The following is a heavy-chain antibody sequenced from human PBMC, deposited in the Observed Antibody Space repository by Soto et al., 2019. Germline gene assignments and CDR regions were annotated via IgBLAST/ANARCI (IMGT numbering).Heavy chain of an antibody. V-gene: IGHV4-39*01. CDR2: RYYSGRT. CDR1: GGSISSSSYY. Sequence: QLQLQESGPGLVKPSETLSLTCTVSGGSISSSSYYWGWIRQPPGKVLEWIGRRYYSGRTYYNPSLKSRVTISVDTSKNQFSLKLSSVTAADTAVYYCARQNPAQGYYYGMDVWGQGTTVTVSS. CDR3: ARQNPAQGYYYGMDV. J-gene: IGHJ6*02.